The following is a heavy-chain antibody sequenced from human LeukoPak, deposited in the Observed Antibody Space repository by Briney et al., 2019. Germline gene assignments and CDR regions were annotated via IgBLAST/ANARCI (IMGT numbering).Heavy chain of an antibody. CDR3: ASQYSSSWYYYYGMDV. CDR1: GFTVSSNY. D-gene: IGHD6-13*01. CDR2: IYSGGST. J-gene: IGHJ6*02. V-gene: IGHV3-66*04. Sequence: PGGSLRLSCAASGFTVSSNYMSWVRQAPGKGLEWVSVIYSGGSTYYADSVKGRFTISRDNSKNTLYLQMNSLRAEDTAVYYCASQYSSSWYYYYGMDVWGQGTTVTVSS.